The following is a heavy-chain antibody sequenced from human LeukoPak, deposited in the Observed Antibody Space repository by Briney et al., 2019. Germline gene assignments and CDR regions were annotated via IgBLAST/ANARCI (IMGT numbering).Heavy chain of an antibody. CDR1: GFTFDGYA. CDR2: ISWNSGSI. V-gene: IGHV3-9*01. J-gene: IGHJ6*02. Sequence: GGSLRLSCAASGFTFDGYAMHWVRQAPGKGLEWVSGISWNSGSIGYVDSVKGRFTISRDNAKNSLYLQMNSLRAEDTAVYYCARSPQIPPPSILTGYYLHYYYYYGMDVWGQGTTVTVSS. D-gene: IGHD3-9*01. CDR3: ARSPQIPPPSILTGYYLHYYYYYGMDV.